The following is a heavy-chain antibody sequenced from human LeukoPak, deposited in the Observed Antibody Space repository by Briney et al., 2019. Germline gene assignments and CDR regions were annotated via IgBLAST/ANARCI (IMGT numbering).Heavy chain of an antibody. CDR1: GYTFSNYG. J-gene: IGHJ6*03. CDR2: MSPKSGNT. CDR3: ARGVGGLGNMDV. D-gene: IGHD3-16*01. V-gene: IGHV1-8*02. Sequence: ASVKVSCKTSGYTFSNYGISWVRQAPGQGLEWMGWMSPKSGNTDYAQKFKGRVTMTRNTSINTAYLELSSLTSDDTAVYFCARGVGGLGNMDVWGKGTTVIISS.